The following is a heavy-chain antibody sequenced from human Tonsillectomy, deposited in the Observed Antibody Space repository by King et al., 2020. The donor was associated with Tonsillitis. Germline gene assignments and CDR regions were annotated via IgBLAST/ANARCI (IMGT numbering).Heavy chain of an antibody. V-gene: IGHV4-31*03. CDR2: ISSTGRT. J-gene: IGHJ3*02. D-gene: IGHD4-17*01. Sequence: HVQLQESGPGLVKPSQTLSLTCTVSGGSISSGGYYWTWIRQHPGKGLEWIGYISSTGRTNYNPSLKSRVTISEDTSKNHFSLKLGSVTAADTAMYYCARDGSNGDYLRTTGFDIWGQGTMVTVSS. CDR1: GGSISSGGYY. CDR3: ARDGSNGDYLRTTGFDI.